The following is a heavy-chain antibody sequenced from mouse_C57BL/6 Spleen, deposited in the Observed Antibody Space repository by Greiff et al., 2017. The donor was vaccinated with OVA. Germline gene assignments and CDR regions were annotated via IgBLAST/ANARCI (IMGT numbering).Heavy chain of an antibody. D-gene: IGHD2-4*01. V-gene: IGHV1-42*01. Sequence: EVMLVESGPELVKPGASVKISCKASGYSFTGYYMNWVKQSPEKSLEWIGEINPSTGGTTYNQKFKAKATLTVDKSSSTAYMQLKSLTSEDSAVYYCARPYYDYDAFAYWGQGTLVTVSA. J-gene: IGHJ3*01. CDR1: GYSFTGYY. CDR3: ARPYYDYDAFAY. CDR2: INPSTGGT.